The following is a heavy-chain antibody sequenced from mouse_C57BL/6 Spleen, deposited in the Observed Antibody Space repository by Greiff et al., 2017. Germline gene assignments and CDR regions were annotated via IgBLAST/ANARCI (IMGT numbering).Heavy chain of an antibody. J-gene: IGHJ4*01. CDR1: GYSITSGYY. Sequence: EVKLQQSGPGLVKPSQSLSLTCSVTGYSITSGYYWNWIRQFPANKLEWMGYISYDGSKNYNPSLKNRISITRDPSKNQFFLKLNSVTTADTATYYCARDLGNRYYAMDYWGQGTSVTVSS. V-gene: IGHV3-6*01. CDR3: ARDLGNRYYAMDY. D-gene: IGHD2-1*01. CDR2: ISYDGSK.